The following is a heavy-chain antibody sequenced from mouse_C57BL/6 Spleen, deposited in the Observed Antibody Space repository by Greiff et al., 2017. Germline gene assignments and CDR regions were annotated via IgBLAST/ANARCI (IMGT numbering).Heavy chain of an antibody. CDR2: INPNNGGT. CDR3: ARGYGNYRFDY. J-gene: IGHJ2*01. D-gene: IGHD2-1*01. V-gene: IGHV1-26*01. CDR1: GYTFTDYY. Sequence: VQLQQSGPELVKPGASVKISCKASGYTFTDYYMNWVKQSHGKSLEWIGDINPNNGGTSYNQKFKGKATLTVDKSSSTAYMELRSLTSEDSAVYYCARGYGNYRFDYWGQGTTLTVSS.